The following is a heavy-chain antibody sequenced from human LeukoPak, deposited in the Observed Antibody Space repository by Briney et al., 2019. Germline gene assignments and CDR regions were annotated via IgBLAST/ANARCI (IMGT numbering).Heavy chain of an antibody. V-gene: IGHV3-74*01. CDR2: IKSDGSNT. CDR3: ARGGYYGSGRYYFDS. Sequence: GGSLRLSCAAPGFTFSSYWMHWVRQAPGKGLVWVSRIKSDGSNTNYADSVKGRFTISRDNAKNTLHLQMNSLRAEDTAVYYCARGGYYGSGRYYFDSWGQGTLVTVSS. J-gene: IGHJ4*02. D-gene: IGHD3-3*01. CDR1: GFTFSSYW.